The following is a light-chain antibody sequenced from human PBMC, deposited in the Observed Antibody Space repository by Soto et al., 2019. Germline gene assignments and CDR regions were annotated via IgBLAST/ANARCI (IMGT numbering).Light chain of an antibody. CDR1: QSISSW. CDR3: QQRT. CDR2: DAS. J-gene: IGKJ1*01. V-gene: IGKV1-5*01. Sequence: DIQMTQSPSTLSASVGDRVTITCRASQSISSWLAWYQQKPGKAPQLLIYDASSLESGVPSRFSGSGSGTEFTLTISSLQPDDFATYYCQQRTFGQGTKVEIK.